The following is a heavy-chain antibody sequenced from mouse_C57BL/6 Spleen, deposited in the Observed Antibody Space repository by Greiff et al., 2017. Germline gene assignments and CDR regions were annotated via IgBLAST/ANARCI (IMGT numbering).Heavy chain of an antibody. CDR2: ISSGSSTI. CDR1: GFTFSDYG. Sequence: EVNLVASGGGLVKPGGSLKLSCAASGFTFSDYGMHWVRQAPEKGLEWVAYISSGSSTIYYADTVKGRFTISSDNAKNTLCLQITRRTSESTAMYYCARLRDGYAAPYFDYWGKGTTLTVSS. CDR3: ARLRDGYAAPYFDY. D-gene: IGHD2-2*01. V-gene: IGHV5-17*01. J-gene: IGHJ2*01.